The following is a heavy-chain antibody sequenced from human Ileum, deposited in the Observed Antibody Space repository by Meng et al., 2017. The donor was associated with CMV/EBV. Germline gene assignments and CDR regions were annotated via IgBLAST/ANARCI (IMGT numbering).Heavy chain of an antibody. CDR3: ASGLYYFDD. Sequence: LRLSCTASGFTVGSNFMSWVRQAPGQGLAWVSVIYSGGKTYYSDSVKGRFTISRDNSRTTLYLQMNSLRAGDTAVYFCASGLYYFDDWGQGTLVTVSS. CDR1: GFTVGSNF. CDR2: IYSGGKT. J-gene: IGHJ4*02. V-gene: IGHV3-53*01.